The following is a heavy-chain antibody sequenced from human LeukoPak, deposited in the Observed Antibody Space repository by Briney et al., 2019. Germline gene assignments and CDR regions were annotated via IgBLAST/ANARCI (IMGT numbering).Heavy chain of an antibody. D-gene: IGHD6-19*01. V-gene: IGHV3-30*02. J-gene: IGHJ3*02. Sequence: GGSLRLSCAASGFTFSSYGMQWVRQAPGKGREWVAFIRYDGSNKYYADSVKGRFTISRDNSKNTLYLQMNSLRGEDTAVYYCAKWESSGWSFDIWGQRTMVTVPA. CDR3: AKWESSGWSFDI. CDR2: IRYDGSNK. CDR1: GFTFSSYG.